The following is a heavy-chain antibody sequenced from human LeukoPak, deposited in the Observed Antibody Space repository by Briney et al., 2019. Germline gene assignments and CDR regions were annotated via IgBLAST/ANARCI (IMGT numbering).Heavy chain of an antibody. V-gene: IGHV5-51*01. CDR1: GSSFTSYW. D-gene: IGHD6-13*01. CDR3: ARQAAAASDY. Sequence: GESLKMSSKGSGSSFTSYWIGWVRQMPGKGLEWMGIIYPGDSDTRYSPSFQGQVTFSADKSINTAYLQWSSLKASDTAMYYCARQAAAASDYWGQGTLVTVSS. J-gene: IGHJ4*02. CDR2: IYPGDSDT.